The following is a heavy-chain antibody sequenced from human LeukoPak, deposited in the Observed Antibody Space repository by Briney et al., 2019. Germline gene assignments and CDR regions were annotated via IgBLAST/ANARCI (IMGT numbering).Heavy chain of an antibody. D-gene: IGHD3-10*01. V-gene: IGHV1-2*02. CDR2: INPKSGGT. J-gene: IGHJ4*02. Sequence: GPVKVSCKASGYTFSDYYMHWWRQAPGQGLEWMGWINPKSGGTYFALKFQDRVTLATATSQRPGYMDLANLTSDDTAVYFCARPQYSFGSGSTRPLFDFWGQGTLVTVSS. CDR3: ARPQYSFGSGSTRPLFDF. CDR1: GYTFSDYY.